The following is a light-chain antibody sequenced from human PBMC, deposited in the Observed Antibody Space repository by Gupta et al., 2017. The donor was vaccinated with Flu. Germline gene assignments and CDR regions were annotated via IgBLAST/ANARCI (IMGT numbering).Light chain of an antibody. J-gene: IGLJ2*01. Sequence: SYELTQPPSASVSLGQTASITCAGDKLGDEYACWYQQKPGQSPVLVIYQNNKRPSGIPVRFSGSNTGNTATLTIVGTQALDEADYYCQAWDSSTAVFGGGTKLTVL. CDR2: QNN. CDR1: KLGDEY. V-gene: IGLV3-1*01. CDR3: QAWDSSTAV.